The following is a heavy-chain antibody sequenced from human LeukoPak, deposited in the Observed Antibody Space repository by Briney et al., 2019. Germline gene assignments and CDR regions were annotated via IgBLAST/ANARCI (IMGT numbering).Heavy chain of an antibody. CDR1: GGSINNYY. Sequence: PSETLSLTCTVSGGSINNYYWYWMRQPPGKGLEWIGYVWYSGTTKYNPSLKSRVTISVDTSKNQFSLKLNYVTAADTAVYYCAITDIVVVVAATHGDAFDIWGQGTMVTVSS. J-gene: IGHJ3*02. CDR2: VWYSGTT. V-gene: IGHV4-59*01. CDR3: AITDIVVVVAATHGDAFDI. D-gene: IGHD2-15*01.